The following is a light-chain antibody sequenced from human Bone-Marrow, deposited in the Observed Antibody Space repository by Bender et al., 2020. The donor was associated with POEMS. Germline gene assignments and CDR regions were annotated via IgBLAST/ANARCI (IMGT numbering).Light chain of an antibody. J-gene: IGLJ2*01. V-gene: IGLV1-36*01. CDR1: SSNIGNHG. CDR2: YDD. Sequence: QSVVTQPPSLSEAPRQRVTISCSGSSSNIGNHGVNWYQQLPGEAPKLLIYYDDLLTPGVSDRFSASKSGTSASLAISELQSEDEALYYCSAWDDSLSGCVFGGETKLPVL. CDR3: SAWDDSLSGCV.